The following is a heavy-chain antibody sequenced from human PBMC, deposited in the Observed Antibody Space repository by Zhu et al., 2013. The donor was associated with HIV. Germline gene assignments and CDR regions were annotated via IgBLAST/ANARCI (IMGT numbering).Heavy chain of an antibody. Sequence: QEQLVQSGAEVKKPGSSVKVSCKASGGSFYNYAVNWVRQAPGQGLEWMGGIIPIFGTANYAQKFQGRVTITADKSTSTAYMELSSLRSEDTAVYYCILGYCSTTTCSYFDYWGQGTLVTVSS. CDR3: ILGYCSTTTCSYFDY. J-gene: IGHJ4*02. CDR2: IIPIFGTA. D-gene: IGHD2-2*01. CDR1: GGSFYNYA. V-gene: IGHV1-69*06.